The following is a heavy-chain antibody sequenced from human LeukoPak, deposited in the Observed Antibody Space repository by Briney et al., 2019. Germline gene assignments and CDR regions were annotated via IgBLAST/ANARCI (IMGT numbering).Heavy chain of an antibody. CDR3: ARDQGVTMIEPPDY. J-gene: IGHJ4*02. D-gene: IGHD3-22*01. V-gene: IGHV1-46*01. Sequence: ASVKVSCKASGYTFTSYYMHWVRRAPGQGLEWMGIINPSGGSTNYAQKFQGRVTMTRDTSTSTVYMELSSLRSEDTAVYCCARDQGVTMIEPPDYWGQGTLVTVSS. CDR1: GYTFTSYY. CDR2: INPSGGST.